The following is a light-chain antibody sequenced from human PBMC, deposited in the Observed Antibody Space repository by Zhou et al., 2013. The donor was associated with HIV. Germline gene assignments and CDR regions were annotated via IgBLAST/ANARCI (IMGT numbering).Light chain of an antibody. CDR2: AAS. CDR3: QQSYSTPLT. CDR1: QSIRTY. V-gene: IGKV1-39*01. J-gene: IGKJ3*01. Sequence: DIQMTQSPSLVSASVGDRVSITCRASQSIRTYLNWYQQRPGKAPKVLIYAASSLQSGVPSRFSGSGSGTDFTLTIRSLQPEDFAVYYCQQSYSTPLTFGPGTKVDIK.